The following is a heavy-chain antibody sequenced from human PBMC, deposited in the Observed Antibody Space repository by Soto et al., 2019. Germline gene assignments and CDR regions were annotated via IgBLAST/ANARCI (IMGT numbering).Heavy chain of an antibody. CDR2: IWYDGTNK. J-gene: IGHJ6*02. D-gene: IGHD2-15*01. Sequence: GGSLRLSCAASGFTFSNYGMRWVRQAPGKGLESVAVIWYDGTNKYYADSVKGRFTISRDNSKNTMYLQVNSLRAEDTAVYYCARDYSRYYGMDVWGQGTTVTVSS. CDR1: GFTFSNYG. V-gene: IGHV3-33*01. CDR3: ARDYSRYYGMDV.